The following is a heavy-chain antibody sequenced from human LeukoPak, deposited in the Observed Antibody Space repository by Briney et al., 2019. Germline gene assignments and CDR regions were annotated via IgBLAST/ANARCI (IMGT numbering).Heavy chain of an antibody. J-gene: IGHJ4*02. Sequence: ASVKVSCKASGYTFTSYGISWVRQAPGQGLEWMGWISAYNGNTNYAQKFQGRVTMTEDTSTDTAYMELSSLRSEDTAVYYCARGWGGRVFDYWGQGTLVTVSS. D-gene: IGHD3-16*01. V-gene: IGHV1-18*01. CDR3: ARGWGGRVFDY. CDR1: GYTFTSYG. CDR2: ISAYNGNT.